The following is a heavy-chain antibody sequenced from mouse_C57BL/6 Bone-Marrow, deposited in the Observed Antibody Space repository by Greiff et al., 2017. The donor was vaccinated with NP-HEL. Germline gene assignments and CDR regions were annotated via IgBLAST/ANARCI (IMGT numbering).Heavy chain of an antibody. V-gene: IGHV1-55*01. CDR2: IYPGSGST. J-gene: IGHJ1*03. CDR3: ARITPRYFDV. Sequence: QVQLKQPGAELVKPGASVKMSCKASGYTFTSYWITWVKQRPGQGLEWIGDIYPGSGSTNYNEKFKSKATLTVDTSSSTAYMQLSSLPSEDSAVYYCARITPRYFDVWGTGTTVTVSS. CDR1: GYTFTSYW. D-gene: IGHD2-4*01.